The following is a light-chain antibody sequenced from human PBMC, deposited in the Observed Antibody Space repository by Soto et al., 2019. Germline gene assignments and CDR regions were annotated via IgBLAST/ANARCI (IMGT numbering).Light chain of an antibody. V-gene: IGKV3-15*01. CDR3: QQYNNWPHLT. J-gene: IGKJ3*01. CDR1: QSVSSN. CDR2: GAS. Sequence: EIVMTQSPATLSVSPGERATLSCRASQSVSSNLAWYQQKPGQAPRLLIYGASTRATGIPARFSGSGSGTELTLTISSLQSEDFAVYYCQQYNNWPHLTFGPGTKVDIK.